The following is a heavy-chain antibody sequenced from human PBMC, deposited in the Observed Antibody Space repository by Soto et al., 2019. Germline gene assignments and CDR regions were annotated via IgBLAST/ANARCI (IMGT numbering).Heavy chain of an antibody. CDR3: AKDWRRRGGYDSSFDY. J-gene: IGHJ4*02. Sequence: QVQLVESGGGVVQPGRSLRLSCAASGFTFSSYGMHWVRQAPGEGLEWVAVISYDGSNKNYADSVKGRFTISRDNSKNMLYLQMNSLRAEDTAGYYCAKDWRRRGGYDSSFDYWGQGTLVTVSS. V-gene: IGHV3-30*18. CDR2: ISYDGSNK. CDR1: GFTFSSYG. D-gene: IGHD5-12*01.